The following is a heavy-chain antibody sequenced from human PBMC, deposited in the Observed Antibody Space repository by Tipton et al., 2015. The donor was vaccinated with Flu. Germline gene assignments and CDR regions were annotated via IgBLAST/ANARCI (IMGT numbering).Heavy chain of an antibody. CDR2: ISSSGSTI. D-gene: IGHD1-7*01. CDR1: GFTFSDYY. J-gene: IGHJ4*02. CDR3: ARRGTFFFDY. V-gene: IGHV3-11*01. Sequence: GSLRLSCAASGFTFSDYYMSWIRQAPGKGLEWLSHISSSGSTINYADSVKGRFTISRDNAKNSLYLQVNSLRVEDTAVYYCARRGTFFFDYWGQGTLVTVSS.